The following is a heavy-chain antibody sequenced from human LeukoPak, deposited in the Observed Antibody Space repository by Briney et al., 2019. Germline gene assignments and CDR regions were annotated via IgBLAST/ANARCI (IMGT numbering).Heavy chain of an antibody. CDR2: IGVADDNT. Sequence: ASVKVSCKTSGFTFIRSAIQWVRQARGQRLEWIGWIGVADDNTNYAERLQGRVTITSDRSTGTAYMEVSSLTSEDTAVYYCAAEIYGGNSDCCSFDIWGQGTMVTVSS. CDR1: GFTFIRSA. J-gene: IGHJ3*02. V-gene: IGHV1-58*02. CDR3: AAEIYGGNSDCCSFDI. D-gene: IGHD4-23*01.